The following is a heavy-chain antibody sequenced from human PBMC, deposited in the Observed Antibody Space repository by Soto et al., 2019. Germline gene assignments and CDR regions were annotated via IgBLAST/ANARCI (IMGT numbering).Heavy chain of an antibody. D-gene: IGHD2-2*02. Sequence: PGGSLRLSCAASGFTFSSYAMSWVRQAPGKGLEWVSAISGSGGSTYYADSVKGRFTISRDNSKNTLYLQMNSLRAEDTAVYYCAKEGCSSTSCYTGDYFDYWGQGTLVTVSS. V-gene: IGHV3-23*01. CDR1: GFTFSSYA. CDR3: AKEGCSSTSCYTGDYFDY. CDR2: ISGSGGST. J-gene: IGHJ4*02.